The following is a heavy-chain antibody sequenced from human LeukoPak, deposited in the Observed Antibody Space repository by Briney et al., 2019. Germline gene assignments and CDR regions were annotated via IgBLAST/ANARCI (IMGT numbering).Heavy chain of an antibody. CDR3: ARDVRPPDDFWSGYFHYYYYYYMDV. CDR1: GFTFSSYA. J-gene: IGHJ6*03. D-gene: IGHD3-3*01. CDR2: ISGSGGST. V-gene: IGHV3-23*01. Sequence: GGSLRLSCAASGFTFSSYAMSWVRQAPGKGLEWVSAISGSGGSTYYADSVKGRFTISRDNSKNTLYLQMNSLRAEDTAVYYCARDVRPPDDFWSGYFHYYYYYYMDVWGKGTTVTVSS.